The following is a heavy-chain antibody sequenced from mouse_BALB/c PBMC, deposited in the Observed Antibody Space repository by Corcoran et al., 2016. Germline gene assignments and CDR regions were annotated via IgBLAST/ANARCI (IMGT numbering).Heavy chain of an antibody. J-gene: IGHJ3*01. CDR2: IDPANGNT. CDR1: GFNIKDTY. CDR3: ARRGYGSSYWFAY. Sequence: EVQLQQSGAELVKPGASVKLSCTASGFNIKDTYMHWVKQRPEHGLEWIGRIDPANGNTKYDPKFQGKATITADTSSNTAYLQLSSLTSEDTAVYYCARRGYGSSYWFAYWDQGTLVTVSA. V-gene: IGHV14-3*02. D-gene: IGHD1-1*01.